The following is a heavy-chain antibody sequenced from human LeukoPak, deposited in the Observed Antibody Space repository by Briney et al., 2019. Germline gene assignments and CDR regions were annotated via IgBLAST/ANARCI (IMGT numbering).Heavy chain of an antibody. J-gene: IGHJ4*02. CDR1: GGTFSSYT. CDR3: ARDVTADYDSSGGQTYY. D-gene: IGHD3-22*01. V-gene: IGHV1-69*04. CDR2: IIPILGIA. Sequence: SVKVSCKASGGTFSSYTISWVRHDPGQGLEWMGRIIPILGIANYAQKFQGRVTITADKSTSTAYMELSSLRSEDAPVYYCARDVTADYDSSGGQTYYWGQGTLVTVSS.